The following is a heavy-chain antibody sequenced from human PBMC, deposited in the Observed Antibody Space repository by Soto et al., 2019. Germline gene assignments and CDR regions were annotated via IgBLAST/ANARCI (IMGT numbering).Heavy chain of an antibody. Sequence: GGSLRLSCAASGFTFSSYWMSWVRQAPGKGLEWVSSISSSSSYIYYADSVKGRFTISRDNAKNSLYLQMNSLRAEDTAVYYCARDQGQLVESGYWGQGTLVTVSS. J-gene: IGHJ4*02. CDR2: ISSSSSYI. CDR1: GFTFSSYW. CDR3: ARDQGQLVESGY. D-gene: IGHD6-6*01. V-gene: IGHV3-21*01.